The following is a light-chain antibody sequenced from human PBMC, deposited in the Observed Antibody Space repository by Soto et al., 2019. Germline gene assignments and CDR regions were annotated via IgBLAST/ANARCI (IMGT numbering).Light chain of an antibody. V-gene: IGKV1-5*01. J-gene: IGKJ1*01. CDR1: QSISSW. Sequence: DIQMTQSPSTLSASVGDRVTITCRASQSISSWLAWYQQKPGKAPKLLIYDASSLESGVPSRFSGSGSGTAFSLTISSLQPDDFATYYCQQYNSYLWTFGQGTKVEIK. CDR3: QQYNSYLWT. CDR2: DAS.